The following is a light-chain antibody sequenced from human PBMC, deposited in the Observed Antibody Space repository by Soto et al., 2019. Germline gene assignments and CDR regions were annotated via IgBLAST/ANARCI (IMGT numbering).Light chain of an antibody. CDR1: SSDIGDYNF. V-gene: IGLV2-14*03. J-gene: IGLJ2*01. Sequence: QSALTQPASVSGSPGQSITISCTGTSSDIGDYNFVSWYQQHPGKAPKLMLYDVNIRPSVVSNRFSGSKSGNTASLTISGLQAEDEADYYCTSWTTSTTMIFGGGTKVTVL. CDR2: DVN. CDR3: TSWTTSTTMI.